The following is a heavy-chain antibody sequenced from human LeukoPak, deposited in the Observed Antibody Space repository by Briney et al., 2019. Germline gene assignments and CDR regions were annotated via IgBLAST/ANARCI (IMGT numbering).Heavy chain of an antibody. CDR3: AKDIRPYYDILTGYSDSNWFDP. V-gene: IGHV3-9*01. CDR1: GFTFDDYA. CDR2: ISWNSGSI. Sequence: GRSLRLSCAASGFTFDDYAMHWVRQAPGKGLEGVSGISWNSGSIGYADSVKGRFTISRDNAKNSLYLQMNSLRAEDPALYYCAKDIRPYYDILTGYSDSNWFDPWGQGTLVTVSS. D-gene: IGHD3-9*01. J-gene: IGHJ5*02.